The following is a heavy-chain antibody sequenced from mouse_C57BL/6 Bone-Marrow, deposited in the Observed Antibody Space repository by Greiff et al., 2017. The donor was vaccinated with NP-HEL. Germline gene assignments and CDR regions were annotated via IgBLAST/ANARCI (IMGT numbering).Heavy chain of an antibody. J-gene: IGHJ1*03. D-gene: IGHD1-1*01. CDR3: AIITTVGRGHWYFDV. Sequence: VQLQQSGPELVKPGASVKISCKASGYAFSSSWMNWVKQRPGKGLEWIGRIYPGDGDTNYNGKFKGKATLTADKSSSTAYMQLSSLTSEDSAVYFCAIITTVGRGHWYFDVWGTGTTVTVSS. V-gene: IGHV1-82*01. CDR1: GYAFSSSW. CDR2: IYPGDGDT.